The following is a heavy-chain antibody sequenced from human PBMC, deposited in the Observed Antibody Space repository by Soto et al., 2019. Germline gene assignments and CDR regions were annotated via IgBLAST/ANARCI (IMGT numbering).Heavy chain of an antibody. CDR1: GFTFSSYG. Sequence: QVQLVESGGGVVQPGRSLRLSCAASGFTFSSYGMHWVRQAPGKGLEWVAVISYDGSNKYYADSVKGRFTISRDNSKSTVYLQMNSLRAEDTALYYCPKDRARYCGGGSCYSIFDSWGQGTLVTVSS. D-gene: IGHD2-15*01. CDR2: ISYDGSNK. CDR3: PKDRARYCGGGSCYSIFDS. V-gene: IGHV3-30*18. J-gene: IGHJ4*02.